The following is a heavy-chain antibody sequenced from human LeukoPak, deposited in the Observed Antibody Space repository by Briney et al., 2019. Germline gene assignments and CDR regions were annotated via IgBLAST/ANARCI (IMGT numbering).Heavy chain of an antibody. D-gene: IGHD7-27*01. CDR3: ARDLGPEGYFDY. V-gene: IGHV1-69*05. J-gene: IGHJ4*02. CDR1: GGTFSSYA. CDR2: IIPIFGTA. Sequence: AVKVSCKASGGTFSSYAISWVRQAPGQGLEWMGRIIPIFGTANYAQKFQGRVTITTDESTSTAYMELSSLRSEDTAVYYCARDLGPEGYFDYWGQGTLVTVSS.